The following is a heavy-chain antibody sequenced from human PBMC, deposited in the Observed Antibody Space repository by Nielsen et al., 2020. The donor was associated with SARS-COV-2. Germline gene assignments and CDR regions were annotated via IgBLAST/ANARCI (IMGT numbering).Heavy chain of an antibody. Sequence: ASVKVSCKASGCTFTSYGISWVRQAPGQGLEWMGWISAYNGNTNYAQKLQGRVTMTTDTSTSTAYMELRSLRSDDTAVYYCARIVAVPAATNWFDPWGQGTLVTVSS. CDR1: GCTFTSYG. J-gene: IGHJ5*02. V-gene: IGHV1-18*04. CDR3: ARIVAVPAATNWFDP. CDR2: ISAYNGNT. D-gene: IGHD2-2*01.